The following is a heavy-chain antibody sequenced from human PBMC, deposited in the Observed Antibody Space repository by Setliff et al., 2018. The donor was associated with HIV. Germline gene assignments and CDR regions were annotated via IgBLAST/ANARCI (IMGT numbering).Heavy chain of an antibody. V-gene: IGHV4-38-2*01. D-gene: IGHD6-13*01. CDR1: GFSISSGYY. CDR3: ARVPLRAAGIWGSGLFDY. Sequence: PSETLSLTCDVSGFSISSGYYWGWIRQPPGKGLEWIGSIYHSGSTYYNPSLKSRVTISVDTSKNQFSLKLSSVTAADTAVYYCARVPLRAAGIWGSGLFDYWGQGTLVTVSS. CDR2: IYHSGST. J-gene: IGHJ4*02.